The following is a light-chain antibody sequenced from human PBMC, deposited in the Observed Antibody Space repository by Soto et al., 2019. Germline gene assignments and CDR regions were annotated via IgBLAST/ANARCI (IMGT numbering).Light chain of an antibody. V-gene: IGKV3-15*01. Sequence: EIVMTQSPATLSVSPGERATLSCRASQSVSGNLAWYQQKPGQAPRLLIYGASTRATGIPARFSGSGSGTEFPLTISSLQSEDFAVYYCQPYNNWPGTFGQGTKVEIK. CDR2: GAS. CDR3: QPYNNWPGT. J-gene: IGKJ1*01. CDR1: QSVSGN.